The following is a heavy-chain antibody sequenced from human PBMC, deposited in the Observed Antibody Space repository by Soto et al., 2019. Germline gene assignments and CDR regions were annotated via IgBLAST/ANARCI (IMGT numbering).Heavy chain of an antibody. CDR2: LSGSAGST. J-gene: IGHJ3*02. CDR1: GFTFRNYA. D-gene: IGHD2-15*01. Sequence: EVQLLESGGGLVQPGGSLTLSCAASGFTFRNYAMSWVRQAPGKVLEWVSGLSGSAGSTSYADYVKGRFTISRDNSKNTLYLQMYSLRDEDTALYYCARKGVVAASHDAFDIWGQGTMVTVSS. CDR3: ARKGVVAASHDAFDI. V-gene: IGHV3-23*01.